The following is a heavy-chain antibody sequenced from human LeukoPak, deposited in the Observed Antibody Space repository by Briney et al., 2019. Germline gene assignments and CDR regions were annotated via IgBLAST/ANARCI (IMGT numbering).Heavy chain of an antibody. CDR3: ARDRGSSGWSANWFDP. J-gene: IGHJ5*02. CDR2: IYYSGST. D-gene: IGHD6-19*01. Sequence: SETLSLTCTVSGGSISSSSYYWGWIRQPPGTGLEWIGSIYYSGSTYYNPSLKSRVTISVHTSKNQFSLKLSSVTAADTAVYYCARDRGSSGWSANWFDPWGQGTLVTVSS. V-gene: IGHV4-39*07. CDR1: GGSISSSSYY.